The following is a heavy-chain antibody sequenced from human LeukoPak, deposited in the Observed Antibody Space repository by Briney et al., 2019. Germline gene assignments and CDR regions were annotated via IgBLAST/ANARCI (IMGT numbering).Heavy chain of an antibody. V-gene: IGHV4-39*01. CDR3: ARRDAYSSGILTFDY. D-gene: IGHD6-19*01. CDR2: IYYSGIT. CDR1: GGSISSSSYY. Sequence: KTSETLSLTCTVSGGSISSSSYYWGWIRQPPGKGLEWIGSIYYSGITYYNPSLKSRVTISVDTSKNQFSLKLSSVTAADTAVYYCARRDAYSSGILTFDYWGQGTLVTVSS. J-gene: IGHJ4*02.